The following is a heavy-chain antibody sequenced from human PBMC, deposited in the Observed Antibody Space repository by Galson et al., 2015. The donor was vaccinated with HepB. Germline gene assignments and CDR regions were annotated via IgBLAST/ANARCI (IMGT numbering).Heavy chain of an antibody. J-gene: IGHJ4*02. CDR1: GYTFTGYY. D-gene: IGHD3-10*01. CDR3: ARCGYYGSGSYCYFDY. V-gene: IGHV1-2*06. CDR2: INPNSGGT. Sequence: SVKVSCKASGYTFTGYYMHWVRQAPGQGLEWMGRINPNSGGTNYAQKFQGRVTMTRDTSISTAYMELSRLRSDDTAVYYCARCGYYGSGSYCYFDYWGQGTLVTVSS.